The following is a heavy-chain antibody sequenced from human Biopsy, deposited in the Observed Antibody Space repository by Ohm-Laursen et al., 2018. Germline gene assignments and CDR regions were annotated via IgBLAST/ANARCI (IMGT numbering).Heavy chain of an antibody. CDR3: ARDYQPYLVTIHYYYYGMDV. CDR2: INHSGHT. J-gene: IGHJ6*02. D-gene: IGHD2-2*01. Sequence: GTLSLTCTVSSASINLYYWGWIRQSPGKGLEWIGYINHSGHTNYNPSLKSRLTMSVDTSKNQFSLKLTSVTAADTAVYYCARDYQPYLVTIHYYYYGMDVWGQGTTVTVSS. CDR1: SASINLYY. V-gene: IGHV4-59*01.